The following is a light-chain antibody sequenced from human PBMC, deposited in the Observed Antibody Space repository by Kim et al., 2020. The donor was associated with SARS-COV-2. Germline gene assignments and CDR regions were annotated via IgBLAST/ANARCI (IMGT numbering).Light chain of an antibody. CDR2: RNT. J-gene: IGLJ2*01. V-gene: IGLV1-47*01. Sequence: GQRITISCSGSTSNIGNNYVSWYQQVPGAAPKVLIYRNTVRPSGVPDRFSGSKSVTSASLAISGLRSEDEAVYYCATWEDSLSGPVFGGGTQLTVL. CDR1: TSNIGNNY. CDR3: ATWEDSLSGPV.